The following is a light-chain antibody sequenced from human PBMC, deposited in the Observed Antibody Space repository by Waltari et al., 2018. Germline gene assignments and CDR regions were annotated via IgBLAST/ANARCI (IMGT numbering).Light chain of an antibody. CDR2: DAS. J-gene: IGKJ1*01. Sequence: DIQMTQSPSSLSASVEDRVTITCRASKKISSYLNWYQQKPGTAPRLLIYDASRLQSGVPSRCSGSGSGTDFTLTISSLQPEDFGTYYCQQTYTTPRTFGQGTKVETK. CDR3: QQTYTTPRT. V-gene: IGKV1-39*01. CDR1: KKISSY.